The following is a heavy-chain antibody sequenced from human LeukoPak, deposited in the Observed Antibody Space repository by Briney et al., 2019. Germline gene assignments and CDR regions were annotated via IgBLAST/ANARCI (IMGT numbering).Heavy chain of an antibody. CDR3: AKDPVHCSGGSCSNWYFDL. D-gene: IGHD2-15*01. CDR2: ISGSGGST. V-gene: IGHV3-23*01. CDR1: GFTFSSYA. Sequence: PGGSLRLSCAAPGFTFSSYAMSWVRQAPGKGLEWVSAISGSGGSTYYADSVKGRFTISRDNSKNTLYLQMNSLRAEDTAVYYCAKDPVHCSGGSCSNWYFDLWGRGTLVTVSS. J-gene: IGHJ2*01.